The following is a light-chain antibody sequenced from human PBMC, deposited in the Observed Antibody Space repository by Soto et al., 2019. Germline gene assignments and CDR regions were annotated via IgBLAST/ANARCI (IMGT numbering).Light chain of an antibody. V-gene: IGKV3-20*01. CDR2: AAS. CDR1: QSVSSTC. CDR3: QQYGGLPRT. Sequence: EVVLPQSPGTLSLSPGGRATLSCRASQSVSSTCLAWYQQKLGQAPRLLIFAASSRATGIPDRFSGSGSGTDFTLTISRLEPEDVAVYYCQQYGGLPRTFGQGTKVEI. J-gene: IGKJ1*01.